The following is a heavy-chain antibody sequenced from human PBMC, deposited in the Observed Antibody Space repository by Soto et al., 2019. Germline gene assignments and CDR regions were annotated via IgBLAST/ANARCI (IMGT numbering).Heavy chain of an antibody. CDR1: GYTFTSYD. CDR3: AREVAYCGGDCYSRRNYYYYYGMDV. Sequence: ASVKVSCKASGYTFTSYDINWVRQATGQGLEWMGWMNPNSSNTGYAQKFQGRVTMTRNTSISTAYMELSSLRSEDTAVYYCAREVAYCGGDCYSRRNYYYYYGMDVWGQGTTVTVSS. V-gene: IGHV1-8*01. CDR2: MNPNSSNT. J-gene: IGHJ6*02. D-gene: IGHD2-21*02.